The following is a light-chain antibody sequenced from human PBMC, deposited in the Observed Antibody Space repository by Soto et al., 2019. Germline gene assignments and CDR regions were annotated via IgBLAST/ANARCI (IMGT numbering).Light chain of an antibody. CDR1: SSNLGAGYD. CDR3: QSYDSSPTGFYI. J-gene: IGLJ1*01. CDR2: GNS. V-gene: IGLV1-40*01. Sequence: QSVLTQPPSVSGASGQTVTISCTGSSSNLGAGYDVHWYQQLPGTAPKLVIFGNSKRPSGIPDRFSGSKSASSASLAITGLQAEDEADYYCQSYDSSPTGFYIFGTGTKVTVL.